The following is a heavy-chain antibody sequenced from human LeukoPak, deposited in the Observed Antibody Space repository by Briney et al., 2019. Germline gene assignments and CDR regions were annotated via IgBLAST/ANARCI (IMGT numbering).Heavy chain of an antibody. Sequence: ASVTVSCKASGYTFTSYGISWVRQAPGQGLEWMGWISAYNGNTNYAQKLQGRVTMTTDTSTSTAYMELRSLRSDDTAVYYCARALYYDFWSGYYGAYYYYMDVWGKGTTVTVSS. CDR3: ARALYYDFWSGYYGAYYYYMDV. CDR2: ISAYNGNT. J-gene: IGHJ6*03. V-gene: IGHV1-18*01. D-gene: IGHD3-3*01. CDR1: GYTFTSYG.